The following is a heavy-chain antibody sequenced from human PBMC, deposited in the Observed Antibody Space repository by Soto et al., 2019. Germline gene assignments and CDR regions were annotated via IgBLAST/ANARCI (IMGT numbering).Heavy chain of an antibody. V-gene: IGHV3-30*18. J-gene: IGHJ4*02. CDR3: AKVCDVVVVAATQIDY. CDR2: ISYDGSNK. Sequence: QVQLVESGGGVVQPGRSLRLSCAASGFTFSSYGMHWVRQAPGKGLEWVADISYDGSNKYYADSVKGRFTISRDNSKRTLYLQMNSLSAEDTAVYYCAKVCDVVVVAATQIDYWGQGTLVTVSS. D-gene: IGHD2-15*01. CDR1: GFTFSSYG.